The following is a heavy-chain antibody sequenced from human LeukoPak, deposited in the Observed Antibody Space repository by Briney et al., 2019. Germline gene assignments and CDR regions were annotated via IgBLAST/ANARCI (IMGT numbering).Heavy chain of an antibody. D-gene: IGHD2-2*01. CDR3: ASSAYCSSTSCYQDEYGMDV. V-gene: IGHV1-2*02. CDR2: INPNSGGT. Sequence: ASVKVSCKASGYTFTGYYMHWVRQAPGQGVEWMGWINPNSGGTNYAQKFQGRVTMTRDTSISTAYMELSRLRSDDTAVYYCASSAYCSSTSCYQDEYGMDVWGQGTTVTVSS. CDR1: GYTFTGYY. J-gene: IGHJ6*02.